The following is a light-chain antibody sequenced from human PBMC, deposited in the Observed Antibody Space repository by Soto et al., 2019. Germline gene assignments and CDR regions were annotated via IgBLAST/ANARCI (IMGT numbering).Light chain of an antibody. CDR1: QSVSSSY. J-gene: IGKJ1*01. CDR2: GAS. CDR3: QQYGSSPRT. V-gene: IGKV3-20*01. Sequence: LALTHSPGAPSLSPGKRATLSFRASQSVSSSYLAWYQQKPGQAPRLLIYGASSRATGIPDRFSGSGSGTDFTLTISRLEPEDFAVYYCQQYGSSPRTFGQGTKE.